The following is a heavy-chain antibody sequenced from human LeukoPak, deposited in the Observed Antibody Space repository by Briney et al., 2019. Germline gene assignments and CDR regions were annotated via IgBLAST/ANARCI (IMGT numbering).Heavy chain of an antibody. CDR2: IYYSGST. V-gene: IGHV4-59*12. J-gene: IGHJ3*02. CDR1: GGSISSYY. D-gene: IGHD3-22*01. Sequence: SETLSLTCTVSGGSISSYYWSWIRQPPGKGLEWIGSIYYSGSTYYNPSLKSRVTISVDTSKNQFSLKLSSVTAADTAVYYCARGPPYMIGFANDAFDIWGHGTMVTVSS. CDR3: ARGPPYMIGFANDAFDI.